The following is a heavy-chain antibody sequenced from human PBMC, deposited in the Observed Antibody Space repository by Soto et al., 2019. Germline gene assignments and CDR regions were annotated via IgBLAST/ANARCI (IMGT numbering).Heavy chain of an antibody. Sequence: QITLKESGPTLVKPTQTLTLTCTFSGFSLSTSGVGVGWIRQPPGKALEWLALIYWDDDKRYSPSLKSRLTITKDTSKNQVVLTMTNMDPVDTATYYCAHTPTCSGGSCYLHWYFDLWGRGTLVTVSS. D-gene: IGHD2-15*01. J-gene: IGHJ2*01. CDR1: GFSLSTSGVG. CDR3: AHTPTCSGGSCYLHWYFDL. CDR2: IYWDDDK. V-gene: IGHV2-5*02.